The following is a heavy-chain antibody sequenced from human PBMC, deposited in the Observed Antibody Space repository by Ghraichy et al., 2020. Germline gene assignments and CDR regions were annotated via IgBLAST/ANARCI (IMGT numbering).Heavy chain of an antibody. D-gene: IGHD1-14*01. Sequence: SQTLSLTCAVSGGSFSGYSWNWIRQPPGKGLEWIGEINHSGSTNYNPSLKSRLSISLDTSKNQLFLRLSSVTAADTAVYYCARRKNLVPGIIGLAGPFDIWGQGTLVIVSS. J-gene: IGHJ3*02. CDR2: INHSGST. CDR1: GGSFSGYS. V-gene: IGHV4-34*01. CDR3: ARRKNLVPGIIGLAGPFDI.